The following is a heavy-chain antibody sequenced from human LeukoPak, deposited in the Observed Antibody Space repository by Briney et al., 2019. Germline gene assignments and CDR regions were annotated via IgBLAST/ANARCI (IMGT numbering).Heavy chain of an antibody. CDR3: ARKTDLCSGGSCRYFQH. J-gene: IGHJ1*01. V-gene: IGHV1-3*01. CDR1: GYTFSNFA. D-gene: IGHD2-15*01. CDR2: INAANGNS. Sequence: GASVKVSCKASGYTFSNFAIHWVRQAPGQSLEWMGWINAANGNSVYSEKLQGRVTISRDTSASTAYMELSSLRSEDTAVYYCARKTDLCSGGSCRYFQHWGQGTLVTVSS.